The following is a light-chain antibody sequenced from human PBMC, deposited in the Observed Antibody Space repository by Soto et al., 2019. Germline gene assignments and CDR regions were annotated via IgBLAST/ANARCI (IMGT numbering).Light chain of an antibody. CDR1: SSDVGGYNY. Sequence: QAVVTQPRSVSGSPGQSITISCSGTSSDVGGYNYVSWYQQHPGKAPKLIIYDVTKRPSGVPDRFSGSKSGNTASLTISGLQAEDEADYYCCSYAGRYTPYVFATGTKVTVL. J-gene: IGLJ1*01. CDR3: CSYAGRYTPYV. CDR2: DVT. V-gene: IGLV2-11*01.